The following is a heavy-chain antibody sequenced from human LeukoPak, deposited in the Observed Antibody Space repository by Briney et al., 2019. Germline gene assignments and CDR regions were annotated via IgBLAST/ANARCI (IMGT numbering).Heavy chain of an antibody. D-gene: IGHD3-22*01. CDR2: IYYSGST. V-gene: IGHV4-61*01. Sequence: PSETLFLTCTVSGGSISSSSYYWSWIRQPPGKGLEWIGYIYYSGSTNYNPSLKSRVTISVDTSKNQFSLKLSSVTAADTAVYYCARVPMIAGHYYYYYMDVWGKGTTVTISS. CDR1: GGSISSSSYY. CDR3: ARVPMIAGHYYYYYMDV. J-gene: IGHJ6*03.